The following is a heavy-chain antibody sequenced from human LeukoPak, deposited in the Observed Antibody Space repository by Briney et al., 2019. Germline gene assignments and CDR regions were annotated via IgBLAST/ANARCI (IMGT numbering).Heavy chain of an antibody. CDR3: AKQAYGDYVRPVFDY. J-gene: IGHJ4*02. CDR1: GFTFSSYA. V-gene: IGHV3-30*04. D-gene: IGHD4-17*01. CDR2: ISFDGSNK. Sequence: GGSLRLFCAASGFTFSSYAMHWVRQAPGKGLEWVAVISFDGSNKYYADSVKGRFTISRDNSKNTLYLQMNSLRAEDTAVYYCAKQAYGDYVRPVFDYWGQGTLVTVSS.